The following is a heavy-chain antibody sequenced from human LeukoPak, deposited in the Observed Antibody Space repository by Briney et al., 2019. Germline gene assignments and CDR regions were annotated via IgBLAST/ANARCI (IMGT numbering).Heavy chain of an antibody. CDR1: GFTFSSYG. D-gene: IGHD3-10*01. CDR3: ARRPGWYFDL. J-gene: IGHJ2*01. CDR2: IRYDGSNK. V-gene: IGHV3-30*02. Sequence: GGSLRLSCAASGFTFSSYGMHWVRQAPGKGLEWVAFIRYDGSNKYYADSVKGRFTISRDNAKNSLYLQMNSLRAEDTAVYYCARRPGWYFDLWGRGTLVTVSS.